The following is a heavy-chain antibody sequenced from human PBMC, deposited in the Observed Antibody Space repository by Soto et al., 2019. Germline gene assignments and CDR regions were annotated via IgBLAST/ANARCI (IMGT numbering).Heavy chain of an antibody. V-gene: IGHV1-69*12. J-gene: IGHJ5*02. D-gene: IGHD2-2*01. CDR1: GGTFSSYA. CDR2: IIPIFGTA. CDR3: ARTDIVLVPAGYNWFDP. Sequence: QVQLVQSGAEVKKPGSSVKVSCKASGGTFSSYAISWVRQAPGQGLEWLGGIIPIFGTANYAQKFQGRVTITADESTSTAYMELSSLRSEDTAVYYCARTDIVLVPAGYNWFDPWCQGTLVTVSS.